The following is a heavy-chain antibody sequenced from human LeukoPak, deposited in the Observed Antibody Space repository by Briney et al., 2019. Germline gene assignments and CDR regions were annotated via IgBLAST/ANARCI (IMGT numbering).Heavy chain of an antibody. CDR3: ARDGWFGELGLWFDP. D-gene: IGHD3-10*01. CDR1: GYTFTSYY. CDR2: INPSGGST. J-gene: IGHJ5*02. V-gene: IGHV1-46*03. Sequence: ASVKVSCKASGYTFTSYYMHWVRQAPGQGLEWMGIINPSGGSTNYAQKFQGRVTMTRDTSTSTVYMELSSLRSEDTAVYYCARDGWFGELGLWFDPWGQGTLVTVSS.